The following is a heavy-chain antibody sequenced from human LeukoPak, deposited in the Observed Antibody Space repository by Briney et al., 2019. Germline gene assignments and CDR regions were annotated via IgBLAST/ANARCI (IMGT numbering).Heavy chain of an antibody. CDR2: IIDIFGTA. CDR1: GGTLRSYA. CDR3: ARLTARPWDY. V-gene: IGHV1-69*05. D-gene: IGHD6-6*01. Sequence: SVTVSCKASGGTLRSYAISWVRQDPGPGLEWTGGIIDIFGTANYAQKFQGRVTITTDESTGTAYMELSILRSEDTAVYYWARLTARPWDYWGQGTLVTVSS. J-gene: IGHJ4*02.